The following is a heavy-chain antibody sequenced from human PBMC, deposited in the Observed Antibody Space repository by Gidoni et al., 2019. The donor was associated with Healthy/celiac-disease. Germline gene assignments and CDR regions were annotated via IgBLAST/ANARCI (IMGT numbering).Heavy chain of an antibody. J-gene: IGHJ4*02. CDR1: GFTFSSYA. V-gene: IGHV3-23*01. CDR2: ISGRCGST. D-gene: IGHD2-2*01. Sequence: EVQLLESGGGLVQPGGSLRLSCAASGFTFSSYAMSWVRQAPGKGLEWVSAISGRCGSTYYADSVKGRFTISRDNSKNTLYLQMNSLRAEDTAVYYCAKDPRGRYCSSTSCHKTSGHYWGQGTLVTVSS. CDR3: AKDPRGRYCSSTSCHKTSGHY.